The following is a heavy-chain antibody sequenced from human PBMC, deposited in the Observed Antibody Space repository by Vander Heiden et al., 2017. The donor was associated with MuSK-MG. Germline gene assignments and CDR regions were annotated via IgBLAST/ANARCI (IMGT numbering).Heavy chain of an antibody. CDR3: SRDRGTWSFDN. Sequence: EVQLVESGGGLVQPGGSLRLPCAASGFRLSSYRMDWVRQVQGKGLGWIARMRNKANSDTTEYAASVRGRFTISRDDSHNLLYLELTNLKAEDTAVYFCSRDRGTWSFDNWGQGALVTVSP. CDR2: MRNKANSDTT. V-gene: IGHV3-72*01. J-gene: IGHJ4*02. D-gene: IGHD1-1*01. CDR1: GFRLSSYR.